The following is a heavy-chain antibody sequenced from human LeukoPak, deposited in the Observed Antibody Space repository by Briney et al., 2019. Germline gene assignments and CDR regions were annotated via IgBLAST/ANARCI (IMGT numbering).Heavy chain of an antibody. CDR1: GFTFSSYA. D-gene: IGHD3-22*01. CDR2: ISSSSSYI. V-gene: IGHV3-21*01. J-gene: IGHJ4*02. Sequence: GGSLRLSCAASGFTFSSYAMTWVRQAPGKGLEWVSSISSSSSYIYYADSVKGRFTISRDNAKNSLYLQMNSLRAEDTAVYYCARDRDSSGYYLPGDHYFDYWGQGTLVTVSS. CDR3: ARDRDSSGYYLPGDHYFDY.